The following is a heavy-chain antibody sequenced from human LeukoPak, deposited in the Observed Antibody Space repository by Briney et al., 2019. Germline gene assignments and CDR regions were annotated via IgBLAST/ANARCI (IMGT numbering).Heavy chain of an antibody. Sequence: GGSLRLSCAASGFTFSIYWMSWVRQAPGKGLEWVANINQDGSEKYYVDSVKGRFTISRDNGKDSLHLQMNSLRADDTAVYYCARVGSITMVRGALDYWGQGTLVTVSS. CDR3: ARVGSITMVRGALDY. D-gene: IGHD3-10*01. CDR2: INQDGSEK. J-gene: IGHJ4*02. CDR1: GFTFSIYW. V-gene: IGHV3-7*05.